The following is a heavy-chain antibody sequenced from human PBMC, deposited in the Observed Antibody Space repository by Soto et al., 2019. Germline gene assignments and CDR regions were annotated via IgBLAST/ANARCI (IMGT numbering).Heavy chain of an antibody. CDR1: GFTFRSYA. J-gene: IGHJ4*02. Sequence: QVQLVESGGGVVQPGRSLRLSCEVSGFTFRSYAMHWVRQAPGRGLEGVATVTYDGSSGYYADSVKGRFTISRDNPKNTLYLQMNSLRVEDTAVYYCARDKGQVWFDYWGQGALVTVSS. CDR3: ARDKGQVWFDY. CDR2: VTYDGSSG. D-gene: IGHD5-18*01. V-gene: IGHV3-30*04.